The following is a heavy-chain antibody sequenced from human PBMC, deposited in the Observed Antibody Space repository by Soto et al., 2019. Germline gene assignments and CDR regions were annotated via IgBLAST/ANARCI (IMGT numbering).Heavy chain of an antibody. D-gene: IGHD2-15*01. V-gene: IGHV4-31*03. CDR1: GGSISSGGYY. J-gene: IGHJ3*02. CDR3: ARDREYCSGGSCSLGAFDI. Sequence: SETLSLTRTVSGGSISSGGYYWSWIRQHPGKGLEWIGYIYYSGSTYYNPSLKSRVTISVDTSKNQFSLKLSSVTAADTAVYYCARDREYCSGGSCSLGAFDIWGQGTMVTVSS. CDR2: IYYSGST.